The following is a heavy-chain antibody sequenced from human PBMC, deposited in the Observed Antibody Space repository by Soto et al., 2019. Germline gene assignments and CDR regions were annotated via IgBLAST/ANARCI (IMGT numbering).Heavy chain of an antibody. Sequence: ASVKVSCKASGYTFTIYYISWVRQAPGQGLEWMGWISGYNGNTNYAQKLQGRVTMTTDTSTSTAYMELRSLRSDDTAVYYCAREGYDSSGYYFDPWGQGTLVTVSS. CDR1: GYTFTIYY. V-gene: IGHV1-18*01. D-gene: IGHD3-22*01. J-gene: IGHJ5*02. CDR3: AREGYDSSGYYFDP. CDR2: ISGYNGNT.